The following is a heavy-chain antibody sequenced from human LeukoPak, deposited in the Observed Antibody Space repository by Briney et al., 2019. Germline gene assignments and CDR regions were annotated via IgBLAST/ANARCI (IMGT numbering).Heavy chain of an antibody. J-gene: IGHJ5*02. V-gene: IGHV4-59*02. CDR1: GGSANSYY. Sequence: SETLSLTCTVSGGSANSYYWSWIRQPPGKGLEWIRNIYYSGTTTYNPSLRSRVTISVDTSKNQFSLRLTSVTAADTAVYYCASLSEYCSAGSCYLGWFDPWGQGTLVTVSS. D-gene: IGHD2-15*01. CDR2: IYYSGTT. CDR3: ASLSEYCSAGSCYLGWFDP.